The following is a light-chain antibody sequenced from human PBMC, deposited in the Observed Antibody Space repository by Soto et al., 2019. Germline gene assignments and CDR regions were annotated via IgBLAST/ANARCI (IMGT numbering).Light chain of an antibody. CDR3: QSYDTSLSGSV. CDR1: SSNIGTDSD. J-gene: IGLJ3*02. V-gene: IGLV1-40*01. CDR2: GNS. Sequence: QLVLTQPPSVSGAPGQRVTISCTGSSSNIGTDSDVHWYQQLPGTAPKLLIYGNSNRPSGVPDRFSGSKSGTSASLAITGLQAEDEADYYCQSYDTSLSGSVFGGGTKVTVL.